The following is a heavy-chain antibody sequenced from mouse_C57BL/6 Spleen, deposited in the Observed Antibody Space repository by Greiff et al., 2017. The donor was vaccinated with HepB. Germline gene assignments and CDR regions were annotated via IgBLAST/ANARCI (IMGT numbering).Heavy chain of an antibody. CDR1: GYTFTSYD. D-gene: IGHD1-1*01. CDR2: IYPRDGST. J-gene: IGHJ2*01. Sequence: VQVVESGPELVKPGASVKLSCKASGYTFTSYDINWVKQRPGQGLEWIGWIYPRDGSTKYNEKCKGKATLTVDTSSSTAYMELHSLTSEDSAVYFCARTRYYGSSPFDYWGQGTTRTVSS. V-gene: IGHV1-85*01. CDR3: ARTRYYGSSPFDY.